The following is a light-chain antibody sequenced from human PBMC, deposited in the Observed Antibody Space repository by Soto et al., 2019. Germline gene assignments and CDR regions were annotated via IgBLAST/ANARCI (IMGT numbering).Light chain of an antibody. Sequence: DIQMTQSPSTLSASVGDRVTITCRASQSISSWLAWYQQKPGKAPKVLIYDASSLESGVPSRFSGSGSGTEFTLTISSLQPDDFVTYYCQQCNTYSRTFGQGTKVDIK. CDR1: QSISSW. CDR2: DAS. V-gene: IGKV1-5*01. J-gene: IGKJ1*01. CDR3: QQCNTYSRT.